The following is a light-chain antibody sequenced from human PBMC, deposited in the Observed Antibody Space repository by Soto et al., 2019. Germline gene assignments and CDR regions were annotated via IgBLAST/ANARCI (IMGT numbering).Light chain of an antibody. V-gene: IGLV1-40*01. Sequence: QSVLTQPASVSGAPGQRVTISCTGSWSNFGAGYDVHWYQQLPGAAPKLIIYGNSNRPSGVPDRFSGSRSGTSASLAITGLQDEDEADYYCSSYTNINTRACVFGTGTKLTVL. CDR2: GNS. J-gene: IGLJ1*01. CDR3: SSYTNINTRACV. CDR1: WSNFGAGYD.